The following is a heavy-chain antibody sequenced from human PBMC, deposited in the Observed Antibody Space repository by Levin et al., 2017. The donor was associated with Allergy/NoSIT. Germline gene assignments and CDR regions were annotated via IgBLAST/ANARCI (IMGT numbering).Heavy chain of an antibody. CDR1: GFTFSNYA. Sequence: PGGSLRLSCAASGFTFSNYALSWVRQAPGKGLEWVSSINSIGTSTYFADSVKGRFTISRDNSKNMLYLQMNSLRAEDTAVYYCAKDLYNYVRGGFDPWGQGTLVTVSS. V-gene: IGHV3-23*01. CDR2: INSIGTST. J-gene: IGHJ5*02. D-gene: IGHD3-10*02. CDR3: AKDLYNYVRGGFDP.